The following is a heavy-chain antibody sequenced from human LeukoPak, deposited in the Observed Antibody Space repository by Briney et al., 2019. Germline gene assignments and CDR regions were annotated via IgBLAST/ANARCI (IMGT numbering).Heavy chain of an antibody. J-gene: IGHJ3*02. CDR3: ARDGGDDAFDI. CDR1: VFTFSSYW. D-gene: IGHD3-10*01. Sequence: PGGSLRLSCAASVFTFSSYWMHWVRQAPGKGLVWVSRITSDGSSTSYADSVKGRFTISRDNAKNTLYLQMNSLRAEDTAVYYCARDGGDDAFDIWGQGTMVTVSS. CDR2: ITSDGSST. V-gene: IGHV3-74*01.